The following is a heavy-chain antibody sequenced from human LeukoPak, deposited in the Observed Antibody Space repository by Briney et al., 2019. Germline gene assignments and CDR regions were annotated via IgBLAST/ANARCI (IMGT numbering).Heavy chain of an antibody. CDR2: IYASGNT. V-gene: IGHV4-61*02. CDR1: GGSFTSDNYY. J-gene: IGHJ5*02. Sequence: PSQTLSLTFTVSGGSFTSDNYYWSWIRQPAGKGLEWIGRIYASGNTNYNPYLKSRVTISVDTSKNQFSLKLTSVTAADTAVYYCARDQGYGDYVYDSWGQGILVTVSS. D-gene: IGHD4-17*01. CDR3: ARDQGYGDYVYDS.